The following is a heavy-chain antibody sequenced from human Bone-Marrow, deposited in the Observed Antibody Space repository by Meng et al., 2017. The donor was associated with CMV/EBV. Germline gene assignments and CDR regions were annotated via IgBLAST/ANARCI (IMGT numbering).Heavy chain of an antibody. CDR3: ARVKGMGAFDI. CDR2: ISSSSSSYI. Sequence: GGSLRLSCAASGFTFSSYSMNWVRQAPGKGLEWVSSISSSSSSYIYYADSVKGRFTISRDNAKNSLYLQMNSLRAEDTAVYYCARVKGMGAFDIWGQGTMVTVSS. CDR1: GFTFSSYS. V-gene: IGHV3-21*01. J-gene: IGHJ3*02. D-gene: IGHD6-13*01.